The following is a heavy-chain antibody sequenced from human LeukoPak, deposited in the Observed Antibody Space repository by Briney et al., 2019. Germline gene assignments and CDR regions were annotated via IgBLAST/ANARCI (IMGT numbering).Heavy chain of an antibody. D-gene: IGHD3-9*01. V-gene: IGHV3-74*01. CDR2: INSDGSST. CDR3: ARAHSGGRYFDWLPGVHDAFDI. J-gene: IGHJ3*02. CDR1: GFTFSSYW. Sequence: GGSLRLSCAASGFTFSSYWMHWVRQAPGKGLVWVSRINSDGSSTSYADSVRGRFTISRDNSKNTLYLQMNSLRAEDTAVYYCARAHSGGRYFDWLPGVHDAFDIWGQGTMVTVSS.